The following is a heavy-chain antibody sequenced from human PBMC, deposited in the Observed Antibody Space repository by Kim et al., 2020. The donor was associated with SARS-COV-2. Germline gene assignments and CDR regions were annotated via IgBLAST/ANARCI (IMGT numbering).Heavy chain of an antibody. CDR3: ARVSGSYYPY. CDR2: IKQDGSEK. Sequence: GGSLRLSCAASGFTFGTYWMSWVRQVPGKGLEWVARIKQDGSEKYYVDSVRGRFTISRDNAENSLYLQMNSLRAEDTAVYFCARVSGSYYPYWGQGTLVTVSS. V-gene: IGHV3-7*04. J-gene: IGHJ4*01. CDR1: GFTFGTYW. D-gene: IGHD1-26*01.